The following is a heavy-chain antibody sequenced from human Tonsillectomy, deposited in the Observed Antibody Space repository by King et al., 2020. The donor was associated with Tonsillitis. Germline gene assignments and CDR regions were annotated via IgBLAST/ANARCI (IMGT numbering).Heavy chain of an antibody. D-gene: IGHD1-26*01. CDR1: RWAISNYY. J-gene: IGHJ4*02. Sequence: QLQDSGPGLVKASETLSLTCSASRWAISNYYWSWIRQPPGKGLEWIGYIYSIGSANYNPSLKSRVTISVDTSKNPFSLKLTSVTAADTAVYYCARDHSGSYLDYFDSWGQGTLVTVSS. V-gene: IGHV4-59*01. CDR2: IYSIGSA. CDR3: ARDHSGSYLDYFDS.